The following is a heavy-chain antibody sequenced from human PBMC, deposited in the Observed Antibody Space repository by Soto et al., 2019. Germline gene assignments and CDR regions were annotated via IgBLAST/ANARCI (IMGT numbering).Heavy chain of an antibody. CDR3: AREVGHGWFDP. Sequence: EVQLVESGGGLVQPGGSLRLSCAASGFTVSSNYMSWVRQAPGKVLEWVSVIYSGGSTYYADSVKGQSTISRHNSKNTLYLQMNSLRAEETAVYYCAREVGHGWFDPWGQGTLVTVSS. CDR2: IYSGGST. CDR1: GFTVSSNY. V-gene: IGHV3-53*04. J-gene: IGHJ5*02.